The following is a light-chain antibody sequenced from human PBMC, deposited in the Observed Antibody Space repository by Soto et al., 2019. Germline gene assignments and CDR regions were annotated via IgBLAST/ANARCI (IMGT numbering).Light chain of an antibody. CDR3: AAWDDSLNGQVV. CDR1: SSNIGSNT. Sequence: QAVVTQPPSASGTPGQRVTISCSGSSSNIGSNTVNWYQQLPGTAPILLIYSNNQRPSGVPDRFSGSKSGTSASLAISGLQSEDEADYYCAAWDDSLNGQVVFGGGTKLTVL. J-gene: IGLJ2*01. V-gene: IGLV1-44*01. CDR2: SNN.